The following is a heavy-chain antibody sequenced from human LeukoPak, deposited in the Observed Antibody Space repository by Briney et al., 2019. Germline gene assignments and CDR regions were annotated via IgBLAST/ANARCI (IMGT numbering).Heavy chain of an antibody. D-gene: IGHD3-10*01. CDR2: IKQDGSEE. CDR3: ARDSVNSLWFGELFKGFDY. CDR1: GFTFSSYW. Sequence: GGSLRLSCAASGFTFSSYWMSWVRQAPGKGLEWVANIKQDGSEEYYVDSVKGRFTISRDNAKNSLYLQMNSLRAEDTAVYYCARDSVNSLWFGELFKGFDYWGQGTLVTVSS. V-gene: IGHV3-7*01. J-gene: IGHJ4*02.